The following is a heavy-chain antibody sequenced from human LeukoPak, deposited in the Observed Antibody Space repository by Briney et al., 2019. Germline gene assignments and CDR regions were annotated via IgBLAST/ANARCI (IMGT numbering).Heavy chain of an antibody. D-gene: IGHD5-18*01. CDR1: GGSISSSSYY. CDR3: ARQMRGYNYACDDAFDI. V-gene: IGHV4-39*01. CDR2: IYYSGST. J-gene: IGHJ3*02. Sequence: PSETLSLTCTVSGGSISSSSYYWGWIRHPPGKWLDWIGSIYYSGSTYYNPSLKSRVTISVDTSKNQFSLKLTSVTAADTAVYYCARQMRGYNYACDDAFDIWGQGTMVTVSS.